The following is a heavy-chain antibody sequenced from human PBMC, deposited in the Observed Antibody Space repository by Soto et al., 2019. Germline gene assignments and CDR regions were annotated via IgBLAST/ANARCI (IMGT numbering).Heavy chain of an antibody. CDR1: GGSISSGGYS. J-gene: IGHJ4*02. CDR2: IYHSGST. Sequence: SETLSLTCAVSGGSISSGGYSWSWIRQPSGKGLEWIGYIYHSGSTYYNPSLKSRVTISVDRSKNQFSLKLSSVTAADTAVYYCASEYSSGPYYFDYWGQGTLVTVSS. CDR3: ASEYSSGPYYFDY. D-gene: IGHD3-22*01. V-gene: IGHV4-30-2*01.